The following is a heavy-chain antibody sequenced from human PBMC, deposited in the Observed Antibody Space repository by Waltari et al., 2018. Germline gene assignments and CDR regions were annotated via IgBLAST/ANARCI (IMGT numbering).Heavy chain of an antibody. Sequence: QVQLQESGPGLVKPSETLSLTCTVSGGSLSSHYWSWIRQPPGKGLEWIGYIYYSGSTNYNPSLKSRVTISVRTAKNQFSLKLSSVTAADTAVYYCARDDYSNQYGMDVWGQGTTVTVSS. V-gene: IGHV4-59*11. D-gene: IGHD4-4*01. CDR2: IYYSGST. J-gene: IGHJ6*02. CDR1: GGSLSSHY. CDR3: ARDDYSNQYGMDV.